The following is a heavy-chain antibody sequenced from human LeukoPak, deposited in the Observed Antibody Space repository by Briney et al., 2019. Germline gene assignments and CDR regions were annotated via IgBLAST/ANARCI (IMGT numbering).Heavy chain of an antibody. CDR3: ARDFGESYFDY. Sequence: PSETLSLTCTVSGGSISSSSYYWGWIRQPPGKGLEWIGSIYYSGSTYYNPSLKSRVTISVDTSKNQFSLKLSSVTAADTAVYYCARDFGESYFDYWGQGTLVTVSS. CDR1: GGSISSSSYY. J-gene: IGHJ4*02. D-gene: IGHD3-10*01. CDR2: IYYSGST. V-gene: IGHV4-39*07.